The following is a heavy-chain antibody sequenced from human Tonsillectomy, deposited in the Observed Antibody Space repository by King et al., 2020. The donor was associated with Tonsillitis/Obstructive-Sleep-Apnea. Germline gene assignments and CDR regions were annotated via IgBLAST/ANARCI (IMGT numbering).Heavy chain of an antibody. CDR1: GGSISRSNYY. Sequence: LQLQESGPGLVKPSETLSLTCTVSGGSISRSNYYWGWIRQPPGKGLEWIGSISYGGSTYYTPSLKSRVTISVDTSKNRFSLNLSSVTAADTAVYYCSRHPHRGYFDYWGQGTLVTVSS. CDR2: ISYGGST. J-gene: IGHJ4*02. D-gene: IGHD7-27*01. V-gene: IGHV4-39*01. CDR3: SRHPHRGYFDY.